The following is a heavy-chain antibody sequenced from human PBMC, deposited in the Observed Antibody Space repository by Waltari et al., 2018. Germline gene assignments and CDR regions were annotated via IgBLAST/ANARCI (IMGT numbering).Heavy chain of an antibody. CDR1: GGPVRRPPYY. CDR3: ASHLWYRDLSRVAFDF. J-gene: IGHJ4*02. Sequence: QLQLQESGPALVRPSETLSLSCTVSGGPVRRPPYYWSWVRQSPGKGLEWIETIYYSGSTSYNPSLKSRVTISIDTSKNQLSLELTSVTAADTAIYYCASHLWYRDLSRVAFDFWGQGTLVAVSS. D-gene: IGHD3-10*01. CDR2: IYYSGST. V-gene: IGHV4-39*07.